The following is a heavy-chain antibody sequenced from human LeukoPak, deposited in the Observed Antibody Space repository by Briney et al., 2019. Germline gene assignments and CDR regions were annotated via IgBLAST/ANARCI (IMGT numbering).Heavy chain of an antibody. V-gene: IGHV3-30-3*01. CDR2: ISYDGSNK. CDR1: GFTFSSYA. Sequence: PGGSLRLSCAASGFTFSSYAMHWVRQAPGKGLEWVAVISYDGSNKYYADSVKGRFTISRDNSKNTLYLQMNSLRAEDTAVYYCARRDDSSGYYGDAFDIWGQGTMVTVSS. CDR3: ARRDDSSGYYGDAFDI. J-gene: IGHJ3*02. D-gene: IGHD3-22*01.